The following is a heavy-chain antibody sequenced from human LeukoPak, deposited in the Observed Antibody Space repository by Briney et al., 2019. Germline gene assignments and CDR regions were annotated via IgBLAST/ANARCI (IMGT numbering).Heavy chain of an antibody. J-gene: IGHJ4*02. D-gene: IGHD5-12*01. CDR1: GGSISSSSYY. CDR3: ARVGYSGYGYFDY. CDR2: IYHSGST. V-gene: IGHV4-39*07. Sequence: SETLSLTCTVSGGSISSSSYYWGWNRQPPGKGLEWIGNIYHSGSTYYNPSLKSRVTTSVDTSKNQFSLKLSSVTAADTALYYCARVGYSGYGYFDYWGQGTLVTVSS.